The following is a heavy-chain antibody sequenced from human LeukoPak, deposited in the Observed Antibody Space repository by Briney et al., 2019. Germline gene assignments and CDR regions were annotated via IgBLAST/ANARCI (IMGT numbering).Heavy chain of an antibody. Sequence: GGSLRLSCTASGFTFSSYGMHRVRQAPGKGLEWVAVISYDGSNKYYADSVKGRFTISRDNSKNTLYLQMNSLRAEDTAVYYCAKEIDIVVVPAADPFYYYYGMDVWGKGTTVTGSS. J-gene: IGHJ6*04. CDR2: ISYDGSNK. CDR3: AKEIDIVVVPAADPFYYYYGMDV. D-gene: IGHD2-2*01. V-gene: IGHV3-30*18. CDR1: GFTFSSYG.